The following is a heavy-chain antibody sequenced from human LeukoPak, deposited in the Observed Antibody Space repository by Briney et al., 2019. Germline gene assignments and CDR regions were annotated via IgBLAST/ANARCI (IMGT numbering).Heavy chain of an antibody. Sequence: GSLRLSCAASGFTFSSYEMNWVRPAPGKGLEGVSYISSSGSTIYYADSVKGRFTISRDNAKNSLYLQMNSLRAEDTAVYYCARVNYDFWSGYLGVLGYWGQGTLVTVSS. D-gene: IGHD3-3*01. J-gene: IGHJ4*02. V-gene: IGHV3-48*03. CDR2: ISSSGSTI. CDR3: ARVNYDFWSGYLGVLGY. CDR1: GFTFSSYE.